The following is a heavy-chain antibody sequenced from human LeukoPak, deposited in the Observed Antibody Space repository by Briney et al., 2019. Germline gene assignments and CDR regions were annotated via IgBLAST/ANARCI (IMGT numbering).Heavy chain of an antibody. CDR1: GFTVSNYA. J-gene: IGHJ5*02. V-gene: IGHV3-23*01. Sequence: PGGSLRLSCGASGFTVSNYAMNWVRQAPGKRLEWVSGISGSGGSTYYADSVTGRFTISRDNSKHTLYLQMISLRAEDTAVYYCAKDRYSNYGNWFDPWGQGTLVTVFS. CDR3: AKDRYSNYGNWFDP. D-gene: IGHD4-11*01. CDR2: ISGSGGST.